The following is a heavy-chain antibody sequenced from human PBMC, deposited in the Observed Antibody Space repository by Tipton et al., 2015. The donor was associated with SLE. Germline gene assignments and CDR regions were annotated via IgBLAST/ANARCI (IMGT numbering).Heavy chain of an antibody. V-gene: IGHV4-4*01. CDR3: ARGELIEGFDP. Sequence: TLSLTCSVAGLSMTTRPWWTWVRQPPGKGLEWVGEVHHTGGNNYNPSRRSRVTISMDTSKSQFSLTLKSVTAADTAVYFCARGELIEGFDPWGQGTLVTVAA. D-gene: IGHD3-22*01. J-gene: IGHJ5*02. CDR2: VHHTGGN. CDR1: GLSMTTRPW.